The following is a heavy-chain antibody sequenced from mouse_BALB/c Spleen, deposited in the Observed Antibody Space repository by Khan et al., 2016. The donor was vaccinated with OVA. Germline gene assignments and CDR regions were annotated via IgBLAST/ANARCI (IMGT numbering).Heavy chain of an antibody. J-gene: IGHJ4*01. CDR1: GFSLTNYG. CDR2: IWSGGST. V-gene: IGHV2-4-1*01. Sequence: QVQLKESGPGLVQPSQSLSITCTVSGFSLTNYGVHWVRQSPGKGLEWLGVIWSGGSTDYNAAFISRLNISKDNSKSQAFFKMNSLQTDDTARYYCARAYYGNYREAMDYWGQGTSVTVSS. D-gene: IGHD2-10*01. CDR3: ARAYYGNYREAMDY.